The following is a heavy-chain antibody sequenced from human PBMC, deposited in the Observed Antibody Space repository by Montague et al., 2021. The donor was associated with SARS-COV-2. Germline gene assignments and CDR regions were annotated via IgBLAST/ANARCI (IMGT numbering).Heavy chain of an antibody. CDR2: IYYSVST. V-gene: IGHV4-59*08. Sequence: SETLSLTCTVSGGSISSYYWSWIRQPPGKGLEWIGYIYYSVSTNYNPSLKSRVTISVDTSKNQFSLKLSSVTAADTAVYYCARHALGYFDWLNDGHFDYWGQGTLVTVSS. D-gene: IGHD3-9*01. CDR3: ARHALGYFDWLNDGHFDY. J-gene: IGHJ4*02. CDR1: GGSISSYY.